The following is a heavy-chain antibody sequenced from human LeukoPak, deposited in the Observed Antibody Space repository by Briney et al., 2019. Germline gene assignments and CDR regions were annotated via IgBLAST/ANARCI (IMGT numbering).Heavy chain of an antibody. V-gene: IGHV3-33*06. D-gene: IGHD6-19*01. CDR3: AKSDFSSGWFYFDY. Sequence: PGGSLRLSCAASGFTFSSYGMHWVRQAPGKGLEWVAVIWYDGSNKYYADSVKGRLTISRDNSKNTLYLQMNSLRAEDTAVYYCAKSDFSSGWFYFDYWGQGTLVTVSS. J-gene: IGHJ4*02. CDR1: GFTFSSYG. CDR2: IWYDGSNK.